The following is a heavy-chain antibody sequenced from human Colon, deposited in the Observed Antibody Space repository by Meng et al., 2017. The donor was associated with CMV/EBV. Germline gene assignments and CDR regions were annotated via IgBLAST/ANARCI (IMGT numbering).Heavy chain of an antibody. CDR2: IIPIFGTA. Sequence: SVLVSCKASGGTFSSYAISWVRQAPGQGLEWMGGIIPIFGTANYAQKFQGRVTITTDESTSTAYMELSSLRSEDTAVYYCARVGGIEYQLPEFDPWGQGTLVTVSS. CDR3: ARVGGIEYQLPEFDP. D-gene: IGHD2-2*01. V-gene: IGHV1-69*05. CDR1: GGTFSSYA. J-gene: IGHJ5*02.